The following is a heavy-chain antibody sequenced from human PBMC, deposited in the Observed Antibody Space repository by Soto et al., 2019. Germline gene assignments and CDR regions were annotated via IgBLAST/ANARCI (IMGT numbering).Heavy chain of an antibody. J-gene: IGHJ4*01. V-gene: IGHV3-30-3*01. CDR1: GFTFSSYA. Sequence: QVQLVESGGGVVQPGRSLRLSCAASGFTFSSYAMHWVRQAPGKGLEWVAVISYDGSNKYYADSVKGRFTISRDNSKNTLYLQINSLRAEDTAVYYCARASYDRFFDYWGHGTLVTVSS. D-gene: IGHD3-22*01. CDR3: ARASYDRFFDY. CDR2: ISYDGSNK.